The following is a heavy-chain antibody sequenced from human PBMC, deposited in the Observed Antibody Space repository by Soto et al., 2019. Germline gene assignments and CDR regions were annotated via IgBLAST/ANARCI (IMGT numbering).Heavy chain of an antibody. J-gene: IGHJ4*02. CDR1: GFRFRTYG. Sequence: QVQLVESGGGAVQPGTSLRLSCVVSGFRFRTYGFHWVRQAPGKGLEWVAMIFDDGSKKYYADSVKGRSTISRDDSQSTLYLQKNSLRAEDTALYYCARDPGTITTYFDYWGQGTLVTVSS. CDR2: IFDDGSKK. CDR3: ARDPGTITTYFDY. V-gene: IGHV3-33*01. D-gene: IGHD3-10*01.